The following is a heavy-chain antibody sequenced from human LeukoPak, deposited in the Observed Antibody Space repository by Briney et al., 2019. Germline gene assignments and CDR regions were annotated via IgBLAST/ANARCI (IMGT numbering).Heavy chain of an antibody. D-gene: IGHD1-1*01. CDR1: GGTFSSYA. J-gene: IGHJ3*02. Sequence: SVKVSCKASGGTFSSYAISWVRQAPGQGLEWMGGIIPIFGAANYAQKFQGRVTITADESTSTAYMELSSLRSEDTAAYYCARDMAGTTGTGNDAFDIWGQGTMVTVSS. CDR3: ARDMAGTTGTGNDAFDI. CDR2: IIPIFGAA. V-gene: IGHV1-69*01.